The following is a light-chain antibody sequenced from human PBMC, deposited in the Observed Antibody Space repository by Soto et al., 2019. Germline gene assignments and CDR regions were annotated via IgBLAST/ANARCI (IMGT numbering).Light chain of an antibody. J-gene: IGLJ2*01. CDR2: TNN. CDR3: AAWDDSLNAVV. CDR1: TSNLGGNT. Sequence: QSVLTQPPSVSGTPGHTVSISCSGSTSNLGGNTVNWYQQLPGTAPKLLIYTNNQRPSGVPDRFSGSKSGTSASLAISGLRSEDEAEFYCAAWDDSLNAVVFGGGTKLTVL. V-gene: IGLV1-44*01.